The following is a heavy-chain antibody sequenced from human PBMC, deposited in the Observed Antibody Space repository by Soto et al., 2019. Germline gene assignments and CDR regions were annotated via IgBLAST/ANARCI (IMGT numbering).Heavy chain of an antibody. J-gene: IGHJ4*02. CDR2: ISQDGNEK. CDR3: ARDRRSSGPFDY. V-gene: IGHV3-7*01. Sequence: ESGGGLVQPGGSLRLSCAASGFAFSTYWMSWVRQAPGKGPEWVAIISQDGNEKYYVDSVKGRFTIARDNAKNSLYLQMNSLRADDTSVYYCARDRRSSGPFDYWGQGTLVTVSS. CDR1: GFAFSTYW. D-gene: IGHD6-19*01.